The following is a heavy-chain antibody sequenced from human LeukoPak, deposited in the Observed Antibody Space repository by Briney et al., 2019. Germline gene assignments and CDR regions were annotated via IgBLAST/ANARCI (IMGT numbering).Heavy chain of an antibody. Sequence: GGSLRLSCAASGFTFSSYAMNWVRQAPGKGLEWVTVISYDGSNKYYADSGKGRFTISRDNSKNTLYLEMNSLTAEDTAVYYCAKTRGTYNAYYYYMDVWGKGTTVTVSS. CDR2: ISYDGSNK. CDR3: AKTRGTYNAYYYYMDV. D-gene: IGHD1-26*01. CDR1: GFTFSSYA. J-gene: IGHJ6*03. V-gene: IGHV3-30*18.